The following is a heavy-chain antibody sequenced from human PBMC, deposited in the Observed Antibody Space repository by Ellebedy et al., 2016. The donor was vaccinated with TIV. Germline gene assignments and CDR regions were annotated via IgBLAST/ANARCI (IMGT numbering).Heavy chain of an antibody. Sequence: GESLKISCAASGFTFSSYDMHWVRQGSGNGLEWVSSIGAAGDTYYAGFVKGRVAISRENAKNSLYLQLNNVRVGDTAVYYCARANAGFDYWGQGTLVTVSS. CDR1: GFTFSSYD. CDR3: ARANAGFDY. V-gene: IGHV3-13*01. CDR2: IGAAGDT. J-gene: IGHJ4*02.